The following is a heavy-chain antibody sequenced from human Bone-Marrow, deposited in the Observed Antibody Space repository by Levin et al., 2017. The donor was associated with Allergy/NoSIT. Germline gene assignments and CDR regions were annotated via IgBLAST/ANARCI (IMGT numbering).Heavy chain of an antibody. J-gene: IGHJ6*02. CDR3: AKSVYYGAGSYYLLDV. CDR1: GFTFSSYA. CDR2: ISGSGGST. D-gene: IGHD3-10*01. Sequence: SCAASGFTFSSYAMSWVRQAPGKGLEWVSAISGSGGSTYYADSVKGRFTISRDNSKNTLYLQMNSLRAEDTAVYYCAKSVYYGAGSYYLLDVWGQGTTVTVSS. V-gene: IGHV3-23*01.